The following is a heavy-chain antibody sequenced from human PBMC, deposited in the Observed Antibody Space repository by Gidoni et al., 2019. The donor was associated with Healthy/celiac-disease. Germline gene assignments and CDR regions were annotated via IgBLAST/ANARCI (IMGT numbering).Heavy chain of an antibody. J-gene: IGHJ6*02. CDR3: ARDGGYCTNGVCYTATGDNYYYYGMDV. V-gene: IGHV1-69*01. Sequence: QVQLVQSGAEVKKPGSSVKVSCKASGGTFSSYAISWVRQAPGQGLEWMGGIIPIFGTANYAQKFQGRVTITADESTSTAYMELSSLRSEDTAVYYCARDGGYCTNGVCYTATGDNYYYYGMDVWGQGTTVTVSS. CDR1: GGTFSSYA. D-gene: IGHD2-8*01. CDR2: IIPIFGTA.